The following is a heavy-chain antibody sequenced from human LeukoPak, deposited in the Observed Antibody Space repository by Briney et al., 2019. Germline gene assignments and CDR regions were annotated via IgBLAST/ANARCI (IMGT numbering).Heavy chain of an antibody. CDR3: ARDQGLGGYDPIPPDY. CDR1: GYTFTSYD. Sequence: ASVKVSCKASGYTFTSYDINWVRQATGQGLEWMGWMNPNSGNTGYAQKFQGRVTITRNTSISTAYMELSSLRSEDTAVYYCARDQGLGGYDPIPPDYWGQGTLVTVSS. CDR2: MNPNSGNT. V-gene: IGHV1-8*03. D-gene: IGHD5-12*01. J-gene: IGHJ4*02.